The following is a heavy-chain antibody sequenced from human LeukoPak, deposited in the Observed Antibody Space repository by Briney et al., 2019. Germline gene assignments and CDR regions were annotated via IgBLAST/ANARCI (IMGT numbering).Heavy chain of an antibody. D-gene: IGHD3-10*01. CDR3: TTVTLRPVGL. CDR2: IKSKSDGGTT. V-gene: IGHV3-15*05. Sequence: GGSLRLSCAASGFSFSRAWMSWVRQAPGKGLEWVGRIKSKSDGGTTDYAAPVKGRFTISRHDSKNTLFLQVNSLKIEDTAVYYCTTVTLRPVGLWGQGTLVTVSS. CDR1: GFSFSRAW. J-gene: IGHJ4*02.